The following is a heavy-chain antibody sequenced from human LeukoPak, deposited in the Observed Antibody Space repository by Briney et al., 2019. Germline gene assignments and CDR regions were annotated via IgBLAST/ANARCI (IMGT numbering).Heavy chain of an antibody. CDR2: ISWNSGSI. CDR3: ATWEGLYGMDV. V-gene: IGHV3-9*01. CDR1: GFTFDDYA. J-gene: IGHJ6*02. Sequence: PGRSLRLSCAASGFTFDDYAMHWVRQAPGKGLEWVAGISWNSGSIGYADSVKGRFTISRDNAKNSLYLQMNSLRAEDTALYYCATWEGLYGMDVWGQGTTVTVSS. D-gene: IGHD3-3*01.